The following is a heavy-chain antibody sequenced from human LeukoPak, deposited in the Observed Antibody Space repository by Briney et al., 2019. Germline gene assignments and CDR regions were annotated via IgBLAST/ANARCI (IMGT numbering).Heavy chain of an antibody. CDR2: IWYDGSNK. Sequence: GRSLRLSCAASGFTFSSHGMHWVRQAPGKGLEWVAVIWYDGSNKYYADSVKGRFTISRDYSKNTLYLQMNSLRAEDTAVYYCARDEASGQWLAEYWGQGTLVTVSS. V-gene: IGHV3-33*01. CDR1: GFTFSSHG. D-gene: IGHD6-19*01. J-gene: IGHJ4*02. CDR3: ARDEASGQWLAEY.